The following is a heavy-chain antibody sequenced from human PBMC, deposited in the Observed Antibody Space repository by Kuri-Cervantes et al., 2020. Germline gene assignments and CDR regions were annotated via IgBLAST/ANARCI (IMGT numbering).Heavy chain of an antibody. CDR3: ANTYYYGSGTSFDH. CDR1: GFTFSSYG. J-gene: IGHJ4*02. CDR2: ISYDGSNK. D-gene: IGHD3-10*01. V-gene: IGHV3-30*18. Sequence: GESLKISCAASGFTFSSYGMHWVRQAPGKGLEWVAVISYDGSNKYYADSVKGRFTISRDNSKNTLYLQMNSLRAEDTAVYYCANTYYYGSGTSFDHWGQGTLVTVSS.